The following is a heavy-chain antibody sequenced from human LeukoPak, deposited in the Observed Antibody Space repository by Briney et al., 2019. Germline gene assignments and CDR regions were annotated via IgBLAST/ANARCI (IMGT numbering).Heavy chain of an antibody. Sequence: SETLSLTCTVSGVSISSSSYYWGWIRQPPGKGLEWIGSIYHSGSTNYNPSLKSRVTISVDKSKNQFSLKLSSVTAADTAVYYCAMSENLDPNIDYYYGMDVWGQGTTVTVSS. CDR3: AMSENLDPNIDYYYGMDV. J-gene: IGHJ6*02. CDR2: IYHSGST. D-gene: IGHD3/OR15-3a*01. V-gene: IGHV4-39*07. CDR1: GVSISSSSYY.